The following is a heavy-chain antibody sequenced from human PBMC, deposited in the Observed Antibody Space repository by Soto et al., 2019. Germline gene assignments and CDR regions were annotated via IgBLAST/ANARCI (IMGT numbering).Heavy chain of an antibody. D-gene: IGHD3-9*01. CDR3: GRAKEESEQRLFSEVDY. V-gene: IGHV3-21*01. Sequence: GGSLRLSCAASGFTFNIYSMNWVRQAPGEGLEWVSSISSSSSCIYYADSVKGRFTISRDNAKNSLYLQINSLRAEDTAVYYCGRAKEESEQRLFSEVDYWGQGTPVTVSS. J-gene: IGHJ4*02. CDR2: ISSSSSCI. CDR1: GFTFNIYS.